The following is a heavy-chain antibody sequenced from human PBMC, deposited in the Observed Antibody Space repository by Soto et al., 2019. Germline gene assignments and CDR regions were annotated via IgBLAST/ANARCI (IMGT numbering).Heavy chain of an antibody. CDR1: GFTFRDYD. V-gene: IGHV3-23*01. CDR3: AKDPDYDFWSGYGPMDY. D-gene: IGHD3-3*01. CDR2: ISGSGGST. J-gene: IGHJ4*02. Sequence: PGGSLRLSCAASGFTFRDYDMSWIRQAPGKGLEWVSAISGSGGSTYYADSVKGRFTISRDNSKNTLYLQMNSLRAEDTAVYYCAKDPDYDFWSGYGPMDYWGQGTLVTVSS.